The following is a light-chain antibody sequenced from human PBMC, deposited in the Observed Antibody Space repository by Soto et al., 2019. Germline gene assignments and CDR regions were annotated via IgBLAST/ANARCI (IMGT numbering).Light chain of an antibody. CDR1: QSIGSS. V-gene: IGKV3-15*01. CDR3: QQYNNWPFT. CDR2: GAS. J-gene: IGKJ5*01. Sequence: EVVMTQSPATLSVSPGERATLSCRASQSIGSSLAWYQQKPGQAPRLLIYGASTRATGIPARFSGSGSGTEFFLTISSLQSEDFAVYSCQQYNNWPFTFGQGTRLEIK.